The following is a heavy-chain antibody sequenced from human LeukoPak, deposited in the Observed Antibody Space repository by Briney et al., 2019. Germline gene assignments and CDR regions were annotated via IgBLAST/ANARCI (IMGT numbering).Heavy chain of an antibody. CDR2: IGSSGGST. Sequence: GGSLRLSCAASGFNFITAAMTWVRQAPGKGLEWVSLIGSSGGSTYYADSVKGRFTISRDNSKNTLYLQMNSLRAEDTAVYYCATSLDSNVLLWFGESLGGPNWFDPWGQGTLVTVSS. CDR3: ATSLDSNVLLWFGESLGGPNWFDP. J-gene: IGHJ5*02. V-gene: IGHV3-23*01. CDR1: GFNFITAA. D-gene: IGHD3-10*01.